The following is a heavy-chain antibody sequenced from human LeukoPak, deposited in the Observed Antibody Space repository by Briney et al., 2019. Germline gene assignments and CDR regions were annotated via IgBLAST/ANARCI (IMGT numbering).Heavy chain of an antibody. J-gene: IGHJ4*02. CDR2: IDPSDSYV. V-gene: IGHV5-10-1*01. Sequence: GESLKISCKAFGYSFTDSWITWVRQMPGKGLEWMGGIDPSDSYVNYSPSFQGHVTISVDESISAAYLQWSSLKASDTAIYYCATTRQPRTSDPFDYWGQGTLVTVSS. D-gene: IGHD1-7*01. CDR3: ATTRQPRTSDPFDY. CDR1: GYSFTDSW.